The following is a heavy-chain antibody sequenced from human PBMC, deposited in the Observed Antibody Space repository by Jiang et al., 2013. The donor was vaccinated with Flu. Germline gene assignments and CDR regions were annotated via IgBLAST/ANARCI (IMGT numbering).Heavy chain of an antibody. CDR2: DGSNK. J-gene: IGHJ3*02. CDR3: ARDRSGGYCSGGSCYDGDAFDI. Sequence: DGSNKYYADSVKGRFTISRDNSKNTLYLQMNSLRAEDTAVYYCARDRSGGYCSGGSCYDGDAFDIWGQGTMVTVSS. D-gene: IGHD2-15*01. V-gene: IGHV3-33*01.